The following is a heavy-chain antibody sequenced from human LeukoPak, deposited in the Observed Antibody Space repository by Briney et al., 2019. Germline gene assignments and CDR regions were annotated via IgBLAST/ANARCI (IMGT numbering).Heavy chain of an antibody. V-gene: IGHV3-23*01. CDR3: AKILTAGDIDY. CDR2: IIGSGGST. D-gene: IGHD2-21*01. Sequence: GWAVSLSCLACVCIFSHYGLSWVRQAPGRGLEGVSWIIGSGGSTFYADSVKGRFTISRDNSKKTLYLQMYALRAQETAVYYCAKILTAGDIDYWGQGTLVTVSS. J-gene: IGHJ4*02. CDR1: VCIFSHYG.